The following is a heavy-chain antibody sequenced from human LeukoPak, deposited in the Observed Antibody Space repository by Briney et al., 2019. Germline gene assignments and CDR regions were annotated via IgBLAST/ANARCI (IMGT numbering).Heavy chain of an antibody. D-gene: IGHD3-9*01. CDR2: MNPNSGDT. CDR1: GYTFTGYY. CDR3: ARKTAVDEGYFDWLLYSVKYGMDV. Sequence: ASVKVSCKASGYTFTGYYMHWVRQAPGQGLEWMGWMNPNSGDTNYAQKFQGRVTMTRDTSISTAYMELSRLRSDDTAVYYCARKTAVDEGYFDWLLYSVKYGMDVWGQGTTVTVSS. J-gene: IGHJ6*02. V-gene: IGHV1-2*02.